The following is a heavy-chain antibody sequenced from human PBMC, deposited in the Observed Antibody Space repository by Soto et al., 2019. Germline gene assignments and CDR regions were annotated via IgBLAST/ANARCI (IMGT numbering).Heavy chain of an antibody. CDR2: IYWDDDK. V-gene: IGHV2-5*02. D-gene: IGHD4-4*01. CDR1: GFSLSTSGVG. J-gene: IGHJ6*03. Sequence: GPTLVNPTQTLTLTCTFSGFSLSTSGVGVGWIRQPPGKALEWLALIYWDDDKRYSPSLKSRLTITKDTSKNQVVLTMTNMDPLDTASYYCAHTPTVTSQYYYYYMDVWGKGTTVTVS. CDR3: AHTPTVTSQYYYYYMDV.